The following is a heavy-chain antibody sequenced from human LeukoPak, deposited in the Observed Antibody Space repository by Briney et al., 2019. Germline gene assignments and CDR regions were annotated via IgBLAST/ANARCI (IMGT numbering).Heavy chain of an antibody. V-gene: IGHV3-23*01. CDR2: ISGSGGST. J-gene: IGHJ2*01. D-gene: IGHD3-22*01. Sequence: QPGGSLRLSCAASGFTFSSYAMSSVRQAPGKGLEWVSPISGSGGSTYYADSVKGRFTISRDNSKNPLYLQMNSLRAEDTPVYYCAKDPNYYDSSGYCWGRDWYFDLWGRGTLVTVSS. CDR1: GFTFSSYA. CDR3: AKDPNYYDSSGYCWGRDWYFDL.